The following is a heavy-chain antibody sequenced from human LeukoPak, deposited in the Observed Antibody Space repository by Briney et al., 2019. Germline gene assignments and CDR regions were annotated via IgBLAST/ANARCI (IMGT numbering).Heavy chain of an antibody. Sequence: SETLSLTCTVSGGSISSSSYYWGWIRQPPGKGLEWIGSIYYSGSTYYNPSLKSRVTISVDTSKNQFSLKLSSVTAADTAVYYCARGYSYGYPNWFDPWGQGTLVTVSS. J-gene: IGHJ5*02. D-gene: IGHD5-18*01. V-gene: IGHV4-39*07. CDR2: IYYSGST. CDR3: ARGYSYGYPNWFDP. CDR1: GGSISSSSYY.